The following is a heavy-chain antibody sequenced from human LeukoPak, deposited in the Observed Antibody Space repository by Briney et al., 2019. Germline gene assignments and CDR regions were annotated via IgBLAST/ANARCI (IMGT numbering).Heavy chain of an antibody. V-gene: IGHV1-2*02. CDR1: GYSFTGYY. CDR3: ARGPDFFDV. D-gene: IGHD3/OR15-3a*01. J-gene: IGHJ3*01. Sequence: ASVKVSCKASGYSFTGYYVHWVRQAPGQGLGWMGWINPNSGGTNYAQKFQGRVSVTRDTSITTTYMELSRLRSDDTAVYYCARGPDFFDVWGQGTMVIVAS. CDR2: INPNSGGT.